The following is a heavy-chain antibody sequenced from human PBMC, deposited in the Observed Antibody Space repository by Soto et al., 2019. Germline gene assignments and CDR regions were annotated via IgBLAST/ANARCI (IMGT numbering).Heavy chain of an antibody. V-gene: IGHV4-59*01. J-gene: IGHJ6*02. D-gene: IGHD4-17*01. CDR3: ATSYGDYFLGGMDV. CDR2: IYYSGST. Sequence: PSETLSLTCTVSGGSISSYYWSWIRQPPGKGLEWIGYIYYSGSTNYNPSLKSRVTISVDTSKNQFSLKLSPVTAADTAVYYCATSYGDYFLGGMDVWGQGTTVTVSS. CDR1: GGSISSYY.